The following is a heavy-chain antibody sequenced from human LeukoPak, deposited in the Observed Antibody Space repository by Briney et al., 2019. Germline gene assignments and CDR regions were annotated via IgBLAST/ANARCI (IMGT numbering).Heavy chain of an antibody. CDR3: ARSGSGWTQMFDS. D-gene: IGHD2-15*01. CDR1: GFTFSDYY. V-gene: IGHV3-72*01. J-gene: IGHJ4*02. CDR2: ARNKANSYTT. Sequence: VGSLRLSCAASGFTFSDYYMDWVRQAPGKGLEWVGRARNKANSYTTEYAASVKGRFTVSRDDSKNSLYLQMNSLKTEDTAVYYCARSGSGWTQMFDSWGQGTLVTVSS.